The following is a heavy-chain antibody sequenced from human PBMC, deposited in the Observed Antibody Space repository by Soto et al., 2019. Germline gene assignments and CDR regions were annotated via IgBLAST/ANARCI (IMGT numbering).Heavy chain of an antibody. CDR2: ISYDGSNK. CDR1: GSTFGSYA. Sequence: GGSLRPSCVAFGSTFGSYAMHWVRQAPGKGLEWVADISYDGSNKYYADSVKGRLTISRDNSKNTLYLQMNSLRAEDTAVYYCARGQQWPLFRPNYYYGMDVWSQGTTVTVSS. CDR3: ARGQQWPLFRPNYYYGMDV. D-gene: IGHD6-19*01. V-gene: IGHV3-30-3*01. J-gene: IGHJ6*02.